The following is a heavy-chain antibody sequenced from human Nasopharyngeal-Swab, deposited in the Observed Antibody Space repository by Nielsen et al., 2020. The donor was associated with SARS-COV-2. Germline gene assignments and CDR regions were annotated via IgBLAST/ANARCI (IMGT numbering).Heavy chain of an antibody. V-gene: IGHV1-2*06. CDR3: AREMYYDSSGYYYVRGGDFDY. CDR2: INPNSGGT. CDR1: GYTFTGYY. D-gene: IGHD3-22*01. Sequence: ASVKVSCKASGYTFTGYYMHWVRQAPGQGLEWMGRINPNSGGTNYAQKFQGRVTMTRDTSISTACMELSRLRSDDTAVYYCAREMYYDSSGYYYVRGGDFDYWGQGTLVTVSS. J-gene: IGHJ4*02.